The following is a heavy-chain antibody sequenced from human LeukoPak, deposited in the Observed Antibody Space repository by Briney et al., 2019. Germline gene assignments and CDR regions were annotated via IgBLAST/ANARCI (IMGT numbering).Heavy chain of an antibody. V-gene: IGHV1-69*01. CDR2: IIPIFGTA. CDR3: ARGHCSSTSCHTGLGY. D-gene: IGHD2-2*02. CDR1: GGTFSSYA. J-gene: IGHJ4*02. Sequence: VKVSCKASGGTFSSYAISWVRQAPGQGLEWMGGIIPIFGTANYAQKFQGRVTITADESTSTAYMELSSLRSEDTAVYYCARGHCSSTSCHTGLGYWGQGTLVTVSS.